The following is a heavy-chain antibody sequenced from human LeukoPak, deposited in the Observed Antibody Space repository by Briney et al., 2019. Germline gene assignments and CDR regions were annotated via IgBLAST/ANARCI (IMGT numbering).Heavy chain of an antibody. D-gene: IGHD2-2*01. CDR3: ARDIVVVPAGGDP. V-gene: IGHV3-23*01. Sequence: PGGSLRLSCAASGFTFSSDAMSWVRQAPGKGLEWVSAISDSGGSTHYADSVKGRFTISRDNSKNTLFLQMNSLRAEDTAVYYCARDIVVVPAGGDPWGQGTLVTVSS. J-gene: IGHJ5*02. CDR2: ISDSGGST. CDR1: GFTFSSDA.